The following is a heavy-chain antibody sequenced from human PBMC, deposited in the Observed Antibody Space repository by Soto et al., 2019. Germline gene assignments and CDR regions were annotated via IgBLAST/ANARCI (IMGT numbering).Heavy chain of an antibody. Sequence: QVQLVESGGGVVQPGRSLRLSCTASGFTFSRYGMHWVRQGPGKGLEWEAGILHDGSNKYYGDSVKGRFTISRDNSKNTLYLQMNSLRAEDTAVYYCAKDEGGGMVYVMSFYGMDVWGQGTTLTVSS. CDR2: ILHDGSNK. J-gene: IGHJ6*02. D-gene: IGHD2-8*01. V-gene: IGHV3-30*18. CDR3: AKDEGGGMVYVMSFYGMDV. CDR1: GFTFSRYG.